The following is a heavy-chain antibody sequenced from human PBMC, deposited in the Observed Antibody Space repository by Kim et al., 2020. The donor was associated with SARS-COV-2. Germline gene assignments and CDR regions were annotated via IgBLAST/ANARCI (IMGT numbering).Heavy chain of an antibody. CDR2: INTNTGNP. CDR1: GYTFTSYA. J-gene: IGHJ6*02. D-gene: IGHD6-13*01. Sequence: ASVKVSCKASGYTFTSYAMNWVRQAPGQGLEWMGWINTNTGNPTYAQGFTGRFVFSLDTSVSTAYLQISSLKAEDTAVYYCARDRLGYPYYGMDVWGQGTTVTVSS. CDR3: ARDRLGYPYYGMDV. V-gene: IGHV7-4-1*02.